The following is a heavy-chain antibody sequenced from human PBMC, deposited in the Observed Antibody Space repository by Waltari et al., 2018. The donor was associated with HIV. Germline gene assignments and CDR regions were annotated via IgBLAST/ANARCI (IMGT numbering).Heavy chain of an antibody. V-gene: IGHV3-49*03. D-gene: IGHD1-26*01. CDR1: GFSFGAYA. CDR3: TRLSGSYYPGAFDI. CDR2: IRGTTYGGTGTT. Sequence: EVQLVESGGGLVQPGRSLRLSCANSGFSFGAYAMNWIRQAPGKGLEWVGFIRGTTYGGTGTTEYAASVKGRFIISRDDSKRIAYLQMNSLKTEDTAVYYCTRLSGSYYPGAFDIWGQGTMVTVSS. J-gene: IGHJ3*02.